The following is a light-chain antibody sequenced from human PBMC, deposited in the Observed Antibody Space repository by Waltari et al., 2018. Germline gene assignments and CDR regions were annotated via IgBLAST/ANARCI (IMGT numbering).Light chain of an antibody. Sequence: LILTQSPATLSLSPGERATLSCRASQSVNNYLAWYQQKPGQAPRLLIYGASSRATGIPDRFSGSGSGTEFTRTISSLEPEDFAVYYCQKYSSSPYSFGQGTKVEIK. CDR3: QKYSSSPYS. V-gene: IGKV3-20*01. CDR1: QSVNNY. J-gene: IGKJ2*03. CDR2: GAS.